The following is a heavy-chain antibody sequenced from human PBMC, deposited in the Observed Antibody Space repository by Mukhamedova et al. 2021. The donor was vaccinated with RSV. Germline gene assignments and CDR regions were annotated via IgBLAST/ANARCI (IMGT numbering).Heavy chain of an antibody. CDR1: GFTFSSYA. V-gene: IGHV3-30-3*01. Sequence: GFTFSSYAMHWVRQAPGKGLEWVAVISYDGSNKYYADSVKGRFTISRDNSKNTLYLQMNSLRAEDTAVYYCARAVEWELLLAFD. J-gene: IGHJ3*02. CDR3: ARAVEWELLLAFD. CDR2: ISYDGSNK. D-gene: IGHD1-26*01.